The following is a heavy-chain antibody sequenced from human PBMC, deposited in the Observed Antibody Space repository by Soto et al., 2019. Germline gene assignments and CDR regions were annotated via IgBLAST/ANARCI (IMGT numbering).Heavy chain of an antibody. Sequence: ASVKVSCKASGGTFSSYAISWVRQAPGQGLEWMGGIIPIFGTANYAQKFQGRVTITADESTSTAYMELSSLRSEDTAVYYCASPERFLDKIDYYGMDVWGQGTTVTVSS. CDR3: ASPERFLDKIDYYGMDV. CDR2: IIPIFGTA. J-gene: IGHJ6*02. V-gene: IGHV1-69*13. CDR1: GGTFSSYA. D-gene: IGHD3-3*01.